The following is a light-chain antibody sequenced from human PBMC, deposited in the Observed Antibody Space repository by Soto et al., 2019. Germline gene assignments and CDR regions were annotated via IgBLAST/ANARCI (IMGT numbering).Light chain of an antibody. Sequence: EIVLPQSPGTLSLSPADRATLSCRASETVTGKYLAWYQQKVGQAPRLLIFAASNRATGIPDRFSGSGSGKEDTPTISRLEPEDIAKYHCQQSSSTPQTFDHGTKVEIK. J-gene: IGKJ1*01. V-gene: IGKV3-20*01. CDR2: AAS. CDR1: ETVTGKY. CDR3: QQSSSTPQT.